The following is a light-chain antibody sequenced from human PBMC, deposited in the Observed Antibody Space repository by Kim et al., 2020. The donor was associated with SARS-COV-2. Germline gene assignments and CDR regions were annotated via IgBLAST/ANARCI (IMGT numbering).Light chain of an antibody. CDR1: QDISNY. CDR2: DAS. V-gene: IGKV1-33*01. CDR3: QQYNNPRIT. J-gene: IGKJ5*01. Sequence: DIQMTQSPSSLSASVGDRVTITCQASQDISNYLNWYQQKPGKAPKLLIYDASNLETGVPSRFSGSGSGTDFTFTISSLQPEDIATYYCQQYNNPRITSGQGTRLEIK.